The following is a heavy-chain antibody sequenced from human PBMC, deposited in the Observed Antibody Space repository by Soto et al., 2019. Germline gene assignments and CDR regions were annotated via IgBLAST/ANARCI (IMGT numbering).Heavy chain of an antibody. Sequence: EVQLLESGGALVQPGGSLRLSCGASGFTFSNFAMSWVRQAPGKGLKWVSSINRGDAGIYYAYSVKGRFTISRDDSKNTLSLQMNSLRAEDTAIYYCAKNYYFDNWGQGALVTVSS. J-gene: IGHJ4*02. CDR3: AKNYYFDN. CDR1: GFTFSNFA. CDR2: INRGDAGI. V-gene: IGHV3-23*01.